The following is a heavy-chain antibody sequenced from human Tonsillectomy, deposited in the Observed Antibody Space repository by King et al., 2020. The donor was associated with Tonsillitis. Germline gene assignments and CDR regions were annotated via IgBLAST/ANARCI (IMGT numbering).Heavy chain of an antibody. V-gene: IGHV3-30*02. J-gene: IGHJ4*02. Sequence: VKLVESGGGVVQPGGSLRLSCAASGFIFSSYGMYWVRQAPGKGLEWVAFIRYDGGNKYYADSVKGRFTISRDNSKNTLYLQMNSLRAEDTAVDYGAKGGGIAVLDYWGQGTLVTVSS. CDR3: AKGGGIAVLDY. D-gene: IGHD6-19*01. CDR2: IRYDGGNK. CDR1: GFIFSSYG.